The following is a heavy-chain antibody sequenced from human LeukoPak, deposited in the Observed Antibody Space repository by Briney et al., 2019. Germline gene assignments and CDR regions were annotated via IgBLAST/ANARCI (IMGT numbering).Heavy chain of an antibody. J-gene: IGHJ4*02. Sequence: GGSLRLSCAASGFTFSSYAMSWVRQAPGKGPEWASAISGSGGSTYYADSVKGRFTISRDNSKNTLYLQMNSLRAEDTAVYYCAKRNDYGDYGPYYFDYWGQGTLVTVSS. CDR1: GFTFSSYA. CDR3: AKRNDYGDYGPYYFDY. D-gene: IGHD4-17*01. CDR2: ISGSGGST. V-gene: IGHV3-23*01.